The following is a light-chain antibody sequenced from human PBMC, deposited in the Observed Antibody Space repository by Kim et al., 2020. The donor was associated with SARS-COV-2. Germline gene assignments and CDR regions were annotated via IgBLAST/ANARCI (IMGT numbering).Light chain of an antibody. V-gene: IGLV3-1*01. CDR3: QAWDSRNWV. Sequence: VSPGQTASITCSGDKLGDKYASWYQQKPGQSPVLVIHQDSKRPSGIPERFSGSNSGNTATLTISGTQAMDEADYYCQAWDSRNWVFGGGTQLTVL. CDR1: KLGDKY. J-gene: IGLJ3*02. CDR2: QDS.